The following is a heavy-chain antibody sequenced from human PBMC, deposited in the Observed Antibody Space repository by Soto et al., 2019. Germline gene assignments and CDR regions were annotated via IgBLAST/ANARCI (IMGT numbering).Heavy chain of an antibody. CDR3: AKEVLRYFDWLFQKGNLFDY. V-gene: IGHV3-30*18. D-gene: IGHD3-9*01. Sequence: GGSLRLSCAASGFTFSSYGMYWVRQAPGKGLEWVAVISYDGSNKYYADSVKGRFTISRDNSKNTLYLQMNSLRAEDTAVYYCAKEVLRYFDWLFQKGNLFDYWGQGTLVTVSS. J-gene: IGHJ4*02. CDR1: GFTFSSYG. CDR2: ISYDGSNK.